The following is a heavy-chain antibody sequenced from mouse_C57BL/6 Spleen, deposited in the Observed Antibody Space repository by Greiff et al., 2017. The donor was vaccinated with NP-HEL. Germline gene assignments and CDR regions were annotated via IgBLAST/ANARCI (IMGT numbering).Heavy chain of an antibody. CDR1: GYTFTSYW. V-gene: IGHV1-72*01. CDR2: IDPNSGGT. J-gene: IGHJ1*03. Sequence: VQLQQPGAELVKPGASVKLSCKASGYTFTSYWMHWVKQRPGRGLEWIGRIDPNSGGTKYNEKFKSKATLTLDKPSSTAYMQLSSLTSEDSAVYYCARSGFTTVPARYFDVWGTGTTVTVSS. CDR3: ARSGFTTVPARYFDV. D-gene: IGHD1-1*01.